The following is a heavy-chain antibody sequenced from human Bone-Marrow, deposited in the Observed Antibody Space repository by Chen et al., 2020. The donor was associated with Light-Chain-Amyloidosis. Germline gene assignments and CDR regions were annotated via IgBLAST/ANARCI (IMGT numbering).Heavy chain of an antibody. J-gene: IGHJ6*03. CDR1: GYSISSGYY. V-gene: IGHV4-38-2*02. Sequence: QVQLQESGPGLVKPSETLSLTCAVSGYSISSGYYWGWIRQPPGKGLEWIGSIYHSGSTYYNPSLKSRVTISVDTSKNQFSLKLSSVTAADTAVYHCAREVPAVKKNYMDVWGKGTTVIVSS. CDR2: IYHSGST. D-gene: IGHD2-2*01. CDR3: AREVPAVKKNYMDV.